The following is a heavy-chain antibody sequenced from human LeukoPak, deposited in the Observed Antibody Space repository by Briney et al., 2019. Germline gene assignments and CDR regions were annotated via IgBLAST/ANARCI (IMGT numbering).Heavy chain of an antibody. V-gene: IGHV4-38-2*01. CDR2: IYHSGST. CDR3: ARGGTMVRGVIRDHYYYYMDV. CDR1: GYSISSGYY. D-gene: IGHD3-10*01. J-gene: IGHJ6*03. Sequence: PSETLSLTCAVSGYSISSGYYWGWIRQPPGKGLEWIGSIYHSGSTYYNPSLKSRVTISVDTSKNQFSLKLSSVTAADTAVYYCARGGTMVRGVIRDHYYYYMDVWGKGTTVTVSS.